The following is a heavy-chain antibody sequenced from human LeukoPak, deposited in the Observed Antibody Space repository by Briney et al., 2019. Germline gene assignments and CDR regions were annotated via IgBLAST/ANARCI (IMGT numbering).Heavy chain of an antibody. J-gene: IGHJ4*01. CDR1: GFTFSNYW. D-gene: IGHD3-22*01. V-gene: IGHV3-74*01. CDR3: ARGPGSSGGAYVGDY. CDR2: SDGGGSST. Sequence: SGGPLRLSCAASGFTFSNYWMHRVRQVPGKGLVWVSRSDGGGSSTSYADSVKGRFSISRDNAKSILYLQMNSLRAEDTAVYYCARGPGSSGGAYVGDYWGHGTLVTVSS.